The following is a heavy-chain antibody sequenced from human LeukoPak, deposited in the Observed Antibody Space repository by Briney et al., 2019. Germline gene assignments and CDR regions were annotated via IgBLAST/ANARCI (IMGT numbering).Heavy chain of an antibody. V-gene: IGHV3-7*01. Sequence: GGSLRLSCVASGFTFGKYWMSWVRQAPGKGLEWVANIKLDGSEKNYVDSVKGRFTISRDNAKNSLYLQMNSLRAEDTAVYYCARVYGGNSDDAFDIWGQGTMVTVSS. D-gene: IGHD4-23*01. J-gene: IGHJ3*02. CDR2: IKLDGSEK. CDR3: ARVYGGNSDDAFDI. CDR1: GFTFGKYW.